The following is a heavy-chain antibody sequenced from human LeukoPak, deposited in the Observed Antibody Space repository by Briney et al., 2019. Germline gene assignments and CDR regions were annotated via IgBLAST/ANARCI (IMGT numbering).Heavy chain of an antibody. V-gene: IGHV3-64*01. Sequence: PGGSLRLSCAASGFTFSSYAMHWVRQAPGKGLEYVSAISSNGGSTYYANSVKGRFTISRDNSKNTLYLQMGSLRAEDMAVYYCARAYYDSSGYYGTNWFDPWGQGTLVTVSS. J-gene: IGHJ5*02. D-gene: IGHD3-22*01. CDR2: ISSNGGST. CDR3: ARAYYDSSGYYGTNWFDP. CDR1: GFTFSSYA.